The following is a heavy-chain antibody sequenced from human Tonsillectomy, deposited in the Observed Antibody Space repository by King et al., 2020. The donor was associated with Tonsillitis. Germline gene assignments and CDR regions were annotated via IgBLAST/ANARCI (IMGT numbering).Heavy chain of an antibody. J-gene: IGHJ4*02. CDR3: ARVVRGVIF. V-gene: IGHV4-31*03. Sequence: VQLQESGPGLVKPSQTLSLTCTVSGGSISSGGSYWGWIRQHPGKGLEWIGYLYNSGSTYYTPSLKSRVTISADTSKNHFPLKLRSVTAADTAVYFCARVVRGVIFWGQGTLVTVSS. CDR1: GGSISSGGSY. D-gene: IGHD3-10*01. CDR2: LYNSGST.